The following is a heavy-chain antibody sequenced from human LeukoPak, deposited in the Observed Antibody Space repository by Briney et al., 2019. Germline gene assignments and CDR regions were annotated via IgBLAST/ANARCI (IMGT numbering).Heavy chain of an antibody. CDR2: ISGSGGST. J-gene: IGHJ4*02. CDR3: VANDYGDH. Sequence: GGSVRLSCTASGYTFTSYGMSWVRQAPGKGLEWISAISGSGGSTYYAHSVQGRFTISRDKSKNTPYLQMNSLRADDTAVYYCVANDYGDHWGQGTLVTVSS. D-gene: IGHD4-17*01. V-gene: IGHV3-23*01. CDR1: GYTFTSYG.